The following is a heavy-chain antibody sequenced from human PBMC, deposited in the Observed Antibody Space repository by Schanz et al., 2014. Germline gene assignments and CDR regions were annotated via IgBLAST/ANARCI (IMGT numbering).Heavy chain of an antibody. D-gene: IGHD3-3*01. V-gene: IGHV3-7*01. CDR1: GFSVSSNY. CDR3: ARDKGGYYPFDY. Sequence: EVQLVESGGGLMQPGGSLRLSCAVSGFSVSSNYMSWVRQAPGRGLEWVANIKQDGIEKYYVDSVKGRFTISRDNAKNSLYLQMNSLTADDTAVYYCARDKGGYYPFDYWGRGTLVTVSS. J-gene: IGHJ4*02. CDR2: IKQDGIEK.